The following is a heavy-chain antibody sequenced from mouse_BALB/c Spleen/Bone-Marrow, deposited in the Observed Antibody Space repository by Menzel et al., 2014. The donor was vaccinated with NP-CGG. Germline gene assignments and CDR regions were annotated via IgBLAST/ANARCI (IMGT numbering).Heavy chain of an antibody. CDR2: ISYSANT. CDR1: GYSITSDYA. J-gene: IGHJ3*01. D-gene: IGHD1-2*01. V-gene: IGHV3-2*02. CDR3: TRGTTAGFAY. Sequence: EVQLQQSGPGLVKPSQSLSLPRTVTGYSITSDYAWNWIRQFPGNKLEWMGYISYSANTNYNPSLKSRISITRDTSKNQFFLQSNSVTAEDTATYYCTRGTTAGFAYWGLGTLVTVSA.